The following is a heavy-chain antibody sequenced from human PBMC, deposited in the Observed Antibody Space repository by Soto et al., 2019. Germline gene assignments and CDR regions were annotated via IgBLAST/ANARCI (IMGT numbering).Heavy chain of an antibody. J-gene: IGHJ6*02. CDR2: INHSGST. Sequence: PSETLSLTCAVYGGSFSGYYWSWLSQPPGKGLEWIGEINHSGSTNYNPSLKSRVTISVDTSKNQFSLKLSSVTAADTAVYYCVIGGYNYCLVEMDVWGQGTTVNVS. V-gene: IGHV4-34*01. D-gene: IGHD5-18*01. CDR3: VIGGYNYCLVEMDV. CDR1: GGSFSGYY.